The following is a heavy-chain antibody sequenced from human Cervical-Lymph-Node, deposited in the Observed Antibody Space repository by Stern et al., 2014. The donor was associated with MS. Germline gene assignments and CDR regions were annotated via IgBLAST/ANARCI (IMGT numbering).Heavy chain of an antibody. V-gene: IGHV1-18*01. J-gene: IGHJ5*02. Sequence: QVQLVQSGAEVKKPGASVKVSCKASGYTFTTYGISWVRQVPGQGLEWMGWIRAYNGHRNSAQKFQGRVTMTTDISTSTAYMELRSLTSGDTAVYYCARLNSYGYTGGTVDWFDPWGQGTLVTVSS. CDR1: GYTFTTYG. D-gene: IGHD3-16*01. CDR3: ARLNSYGYTGGTVDWFDP. CDR2: IRAYNGHR.